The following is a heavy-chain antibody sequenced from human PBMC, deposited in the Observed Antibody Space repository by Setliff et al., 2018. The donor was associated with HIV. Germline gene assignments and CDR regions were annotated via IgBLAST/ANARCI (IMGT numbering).Heavy chain of an antibody. D-gene: IGHD6-13*01. Sequence: PGGSLRLSCAASGFTFNTYAMNWVRQAPGKGLEWVSGIRGSGSSTYYADSVKGRFTISRDSSKNTLYLEMNSLRVEDTAVYHCARSSSWYVEWFDPWGQGTLVTVSS. J-gene: IGHJ5*02. CDR3: ARSSSWYVEWFDP. CDR1: GFTFNTYA. V-gene: IGHV3-23*01. CDR2: IRGSGSST.